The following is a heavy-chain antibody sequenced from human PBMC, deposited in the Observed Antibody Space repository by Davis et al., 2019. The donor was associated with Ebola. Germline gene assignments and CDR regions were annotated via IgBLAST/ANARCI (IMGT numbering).Heavy chain of an antibody. CDR1: GYTFTTYW. CDR3: ATLRRTITGMDDAFDI. CDR2: IYSADSDT. J-gene: IGHJ3*02. V-gene: IGHV5-51*01. D-gene: IGHD1-20*01. Sequence: GESLKISCQGSGYTFTTYWIGWVRQMPGKGLEWMGIIYSADSDTRYSPSFRGQVTISADNSITTAYLQWSALRASDTAMYYCATLRRTITGMDDAFDIWGQGTLVTVSS.